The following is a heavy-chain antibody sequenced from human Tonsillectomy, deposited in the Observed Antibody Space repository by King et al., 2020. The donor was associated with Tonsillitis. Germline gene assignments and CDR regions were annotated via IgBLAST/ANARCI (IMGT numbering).Heavy chain of an antibody. V-gene: IGHV3-21*01. J-gene: IGHJ3*02. D-gene: IGHD3-22*01. CDR1: GFTFSSYS. Sequence: QLVQSGGGLVKLGGSLRLSCAGSGFTFSSYSMNWVRQAPGKGLEWVSSISSSSSYIYYADSVKGRFTISRDNAKNSLYLQMNSLRAEDTAVYYCARGDTYYYDSSGYYSLDAFDIWGQGTMVTVSS. CDR3: ARGDTYYYDSSGYYSLDAFDI. CDR2: ISSSSSYI.